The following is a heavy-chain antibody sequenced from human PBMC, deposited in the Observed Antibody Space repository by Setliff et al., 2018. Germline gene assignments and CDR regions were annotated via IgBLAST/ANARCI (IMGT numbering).Heavy chain of an antibody. CDR3: ASNRAAMALDDP. V-gene: IGHV4-59*08. Sequence: PSETLSLTCTVSGVSFSTYYWSWIRQPPGKGLEWIAYINYSGNTNYNPSLKSRVTISVDTSKNQFSLKMSSVTAADTAVYYCASNRAAMALDDPWGQGKLVTVSS. CDR1: GVSFSTYY. CDR2: INYSGNT. D-gene: IGHD5-18*01. J-gene: IGHJ5*02.